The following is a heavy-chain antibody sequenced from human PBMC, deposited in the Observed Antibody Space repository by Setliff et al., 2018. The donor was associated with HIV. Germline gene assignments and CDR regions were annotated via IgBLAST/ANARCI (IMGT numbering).Heavy chain of an antibody. D-gene: IGHD3-3*01. J-gene: IGHJ6*04. Sequence: GASVKVSCKASGGPFATYAINWVRQAPGQGLEWMGRIVPIFGPGDYAQTFEGRITIMADRSTTTVHMELSGLTSDDTAMYYCAREVREYRHFDKTYYTYMDVWGKGTAVTVSS. V-gene: IGHV1-69*06. CDR2: IVPIFGPG. CDR1: GGPFATYA. CDR3: AREVREYRHFDKTYYTYMDV.